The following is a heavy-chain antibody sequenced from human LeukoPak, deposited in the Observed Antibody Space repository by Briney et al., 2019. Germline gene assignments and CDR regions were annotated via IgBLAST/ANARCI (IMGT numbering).Heavy chain of an antibody. CDR2: IGPSDSYI. Sequence: GESLKISCKGSGYSVTSYWICWVGQMAGQGVEWMGRIGPSDSYITYSPSFQAHVNISTDKSSPTAYLQWSSLQASDPAMPYSAILFRDDAFDIWSQGTMVTVSS. CDR3: AILFRDDAFDI. J-gene: IGHJ3*02. CDR1: GYSVTSYW. V-gene: IGHV5-10-1*01.